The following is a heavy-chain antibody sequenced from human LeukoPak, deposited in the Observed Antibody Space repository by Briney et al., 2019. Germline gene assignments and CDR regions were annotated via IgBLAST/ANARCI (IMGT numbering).Heavy chain of an antibody. CDR2: IIPILGIA. CDR1: GYTSTSYY. Sequence: SVKVSCKASGYTSTSYYMHWVRQAPGQGLEWMGRIIPILGIANYAQKFQGRVTITADKSTSTAYMELSSLRSEDTAVYYCARFEGDGFFDYWGQGTLVTVSS. V-gene: IGHV1-69*02. J-gene: IGHJ4*02. CDR3: ARFEGDGFFDY. D-gene: IGHD5-24*01.